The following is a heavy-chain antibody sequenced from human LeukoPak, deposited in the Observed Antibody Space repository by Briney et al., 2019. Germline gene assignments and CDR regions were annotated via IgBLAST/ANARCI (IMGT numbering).Heavy chain of an antibody. CDR3: AGIAVAGTRWFDY. Sequence: SETLSLTCAVYGGSFSGYYWSWIRQPPGKGLEWIGEINHSGSPNYNPSLKSRVTISVDTSKNQFSLKLSSVTAADTAVYYCAGIAVAGTRWFDYWGQGTLVTVSS. CDR1: GGSFSGYY. J-gene: IGHJ4*02. CDR2: INHSGSP. D-gene: IGHD6-19*01. V-gene: IGHV4-34*01.